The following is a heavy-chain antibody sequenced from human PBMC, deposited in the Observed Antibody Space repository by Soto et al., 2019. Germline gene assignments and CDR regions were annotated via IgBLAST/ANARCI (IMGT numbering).Heavy chain of an antibody. V-gene: IGHV3-43*01. CDR2: ISWDGGST. Sequence: PVGSMRLSCAASRLTFDNYAMPWVRKTPGKGLEWVSLISWDGGSTYYADSVKGRFTISRDNSKNSLYLQMNSLRTEDTALYYCAKDILTPGYCSSTSCYTGGFDYWGKGTLVTSPQ. D-gene: IGHD2-2*02. J-gene: IGHJ4*02. CDR1: RLTFDNYA. CDR3: AKDILTPGYCSSTSCYTGGFDY.